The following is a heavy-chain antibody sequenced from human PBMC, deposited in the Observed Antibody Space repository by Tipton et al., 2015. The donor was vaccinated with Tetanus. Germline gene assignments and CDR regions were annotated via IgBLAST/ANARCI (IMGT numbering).Heavy chain of an antibody. V-gene: IGHV4-31*03. CDR3: AAESARGNNWFDP. J-gene: IGHJ5*02. CDR1: GGSINTGDFL. CDR2: ISNRGNS. Sequence: TLSLTCTVSGGSINTGDFLWTWIRQHPRTGLEWIGYISNRGNSYSNPSLKDRVSLSVDKSASQFSLRLTSVTSADSAVYYCAAESARGNNWFDPWGQGVLVNVSS.